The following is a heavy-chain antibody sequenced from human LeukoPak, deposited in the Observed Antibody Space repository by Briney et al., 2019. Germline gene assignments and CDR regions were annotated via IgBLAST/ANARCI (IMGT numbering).Heavy chain of an antibody. D-gene: IGHD3-10*01. CDR2: IYYSGST. J-gene: IGHJ4*02. CDR1: GGSISSGGYY. Sequence: PSETLSLTCTVSGGSISSGGYYWTWIRQHPGKGLEWIGYIYYSGSTYYNPSLKSRLTISIDTSKNQFSLKLSSVTAADTAVYCCARSTDMVRGVIGYWGQGTLVTVSS. CDR3: ARSTDMVRGVIGY. V-gene: IGHV4-31*03.